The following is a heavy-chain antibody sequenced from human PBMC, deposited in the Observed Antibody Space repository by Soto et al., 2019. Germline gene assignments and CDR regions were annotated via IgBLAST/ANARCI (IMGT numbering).Heavy chain of an antibody. V-gene: IGHV3-33*01. CDR1: GFTFSSYG. D-gene: IGHD3-10*01. J-gene: IGHJ6*02. CDR3: ARDGITMVRGKIYGMDV. Sequence: ESGGGVVQPGRSLRLSCAASGFTFSSYGMHWVRQAPGKGLEWVAVIWYDGSNKYYADSVKGRFTISRDNSKNTLYLQMNSRRAEDTAVYYCARDGITMVRGKIYGMDVWGQGTTVTVSS. CDR2: IWYDGSNK.